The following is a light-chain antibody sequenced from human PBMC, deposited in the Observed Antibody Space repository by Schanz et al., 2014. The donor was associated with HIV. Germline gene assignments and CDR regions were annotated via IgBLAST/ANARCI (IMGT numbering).Light chain of an antibody. V-gene: IGLV2-11*01. CDR2: DVT. J-gene: IGLJ2*01. CDR1: TSDIGNHDF. CDR3: CSDTRTGTLI. Sequence: QSVLTQPPSASGSPGQSVTISCTGTTSDIGNHDFVSWYQQHPGKAPKLMIYDVTERPSGVPDRLSGSKSGNTASLTISGLKAEDEADFFCCSDTRTGTLIFGGGTKLTVL.